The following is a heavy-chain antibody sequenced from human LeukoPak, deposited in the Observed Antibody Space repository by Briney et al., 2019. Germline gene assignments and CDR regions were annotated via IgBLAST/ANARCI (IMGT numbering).Heavy chain of an antibody. CDR3: ARAHFGCYGMDV. D-gene: IGHD3-16*01. V-gene: IGHV4-59*01. Sequence: SSETLSLTCTVSGGSISSYYWSWIRQPPGKGLEWIGYIYYSGSTNYNPSLKSRVTISVDTSKNQFSLKLSSVTAADTAVYYCARAHFGCYGMDVWGQGTTVTVSS. J-gene: IGHJ6*02. CDR1: GGSISSYY. CDR2: IYYSGST.